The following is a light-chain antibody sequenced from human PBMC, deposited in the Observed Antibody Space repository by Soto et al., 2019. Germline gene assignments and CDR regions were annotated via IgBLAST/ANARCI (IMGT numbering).Light chain of an antibody. Sequence: QSVLTQPPSVSGSPGQSVTISCTGTSSDAGSYDRVSWYQQPPGTAPKLLIYEVSNRPSGVPDRFSGSNSGDTASLTISGFQAEDEADYYSSLYTSGTLVFGGGTKLTVL. V-gene: IGLV2-18*01. CDR1: SSDAGSYDR. J-gene: IGLJ2*01. CDR3: SLYTSGTLV. CDR2: EVS.